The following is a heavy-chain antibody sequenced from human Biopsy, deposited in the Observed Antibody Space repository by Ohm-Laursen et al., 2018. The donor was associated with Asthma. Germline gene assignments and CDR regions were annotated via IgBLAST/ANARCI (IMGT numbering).Heavy chain of an antibody. J-gene: IGHJ4*02. D-gene: IGHD3-9*01. CDR1: GFTFSSYA. Sequence: SLRLSCSAFGFTFSSYAMSWVRQAPGKGLEWVSAISGNGGSTYYADSVKGRFTISRDNSKNKLYLQMNSLRAEDTAVYYCAKDRDYDILTGPPGFDYWGQGTLVTVSS. V-gene: IGHV3-23*01. CDR3: AKDRDYDILTGPPGFDY. CDR2: ISGNGGST.